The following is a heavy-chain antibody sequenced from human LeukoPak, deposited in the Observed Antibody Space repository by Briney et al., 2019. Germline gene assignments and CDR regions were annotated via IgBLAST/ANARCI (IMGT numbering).Heavy chain of an antibody. V-gene: IGHV3-30*02. J-gene: IGHJ6*03. CDR1: GFTFNSYA. CDR3: AKTSLSDPSGHYYYMDV. Sequence: GGSLRLSCAASGFTFNSYAMSWVRQAPGKGLEWVAFIRFDGTSEFYADSVKARFTISRDNSQNTVSLQLNNLRIEDTALYYCAKTSLSDPSGHYYYMDVWGKGTTVTVSS. D-gene: IGHD3-3*01. CDR2: IRFDGTSE.